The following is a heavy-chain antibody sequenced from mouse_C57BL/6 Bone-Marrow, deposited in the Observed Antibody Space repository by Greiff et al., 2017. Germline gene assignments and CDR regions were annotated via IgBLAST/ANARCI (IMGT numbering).Heavy chain of an antibody. V-gene: IGHV5-17*01. CDR1: GFTFSDYG. J-gene: IGHJ2*01. Sequence: EVQGVESGGGLVKPGGSLKLSCAASGFTFSDYGMHWVRQAPEKGLEWVAYISSGSSTISYADTVKGRFTISIDNAKTTLFLQMTSLRSEDTAMYYCSRWSYDVYYVDYWGQGTTLTVSS. CDR2: ISSGSSTI. D-gene: IGHD2-3*01. CDR3: SRWSYDVYYVDY.